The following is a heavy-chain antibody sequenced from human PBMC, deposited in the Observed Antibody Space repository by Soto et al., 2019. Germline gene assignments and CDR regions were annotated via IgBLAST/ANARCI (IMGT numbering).Heavy chain of an antibody. V-gene: IGHV2-26*01. CDR1: GFSLSNAGMG. J-gene: IGHJ5*02. Sequence: SGPTLVNPTETFTLTCTVSGFSLSNAGMGVSWIRQPPGKALEWLAHIFSSDEKSYRTSLETRLTVSKDTSKSQVVLTMTNMDPLDTTTYYCARAVAKDISDICFDPCGQRTQVTVSS. CDR3: ARAVAKDISDICFDP. CDR2: IFSSDEK. D-gene: IGHD2-15*01.